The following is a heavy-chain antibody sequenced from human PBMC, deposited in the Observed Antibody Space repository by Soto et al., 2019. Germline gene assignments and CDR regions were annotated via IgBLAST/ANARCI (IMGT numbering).Heavy chain of an antibody. J-gene: IGHJ3*02. Sequence: GSLRLSCTPSGXIFSRYCLHWVRQAPGKGLELVALISYDGSKENHEDSVKGRFTISRDNSRNTLYLQMKNLRVEDTAVQHCVRAMYFYERSGFYYPEPFDIWGQGTAGTVSS. CDR2: ISYDGSKE. CDR1: GXIFSRYC. D-gene: IGHD3-22*01. V-gene: IGHV3-30-3*01. CDR3: VRAMYFYERSGFYYPEPFDI.